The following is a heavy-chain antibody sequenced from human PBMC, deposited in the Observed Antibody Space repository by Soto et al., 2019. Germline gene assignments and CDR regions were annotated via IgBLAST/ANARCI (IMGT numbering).Heavy chain of an antibody. J-gene: IGHJ4*02. V-gene: IGHV3-7*01. CDR3: ASGYSGYDLVSDY. CDR1: GFTFSSYW. CDR2: IKQDGSEK. Sequence: EVQLVESGGGLVQPGGSLRLSCAASGFTFSSYWMSWVRQDPGKGLEWVANIKQDGSEKYYVDSVKGRFTISRDNAKNSLYLQMNSLSAEDTAVSYCASGYSGYDLVSDYRGQGTLVTVSS. D-gene: IGHD5-12*01.